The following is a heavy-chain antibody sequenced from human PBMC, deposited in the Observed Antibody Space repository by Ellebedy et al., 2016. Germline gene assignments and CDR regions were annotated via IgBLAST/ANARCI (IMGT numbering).Heavy chain of an antibody. CDR3: ARDLVTMALRFYYYGMDV. CDR2: IVYSGKDT. V-gene: IGHV3-21*01. D-gene: IGHD3-10*01. J-gene: IGHJ6*02. CDR1: GFTFSISG. Sequence: GGSLRLSXVASGFTFSISGMTWVRQAPGKGLEWVATIVYSGKDTSYADSVKGRFTISRDNDKNSVFLQMTSLRVEDTAVYYCARDLVTMALRFYYYGMDVWGQGTTVTVSS.